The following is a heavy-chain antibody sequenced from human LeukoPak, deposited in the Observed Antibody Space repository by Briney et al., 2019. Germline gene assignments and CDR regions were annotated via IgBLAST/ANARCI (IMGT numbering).Heavy chain of an antibody. D-gene: IGHD3-22*01. CDR1: GFTFSTYG. CDR3: ARDQSHHDSSGSLYDP. J-gene: IGHJ5*02. Sequence: PGGSLSLSCAASGFTFSTYGMHWVRQAPGKGLEWVAFIRDNESDKYYADSVKGRFTISRDNSKNTLYLQMNSLTPDDTALYYCARDQSHHDSSGSLYDPWGQGTLVTVSS. CDR2: IRDNESDK. V-gene: IGHV3-30*02.